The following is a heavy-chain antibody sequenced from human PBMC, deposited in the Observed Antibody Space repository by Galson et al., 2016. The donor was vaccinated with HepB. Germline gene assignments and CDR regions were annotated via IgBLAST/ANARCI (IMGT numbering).Heavy chain of an antibody. CDR2: IYSGGST. CDR1: GFTVNNNY. CDR3: ARDIGP. J-gene: IGHJ5*02. Sequence: SLRLSCAASGFTVNNNYMRWVRQAPGKGLEWVSLIYSGGSTSFADSVKGRFTISRDNPKNTLYLQMNSLRVEDTAVYFCARDIGPVGQGTLVTVSS. V-gene: IGHV3-53*01.